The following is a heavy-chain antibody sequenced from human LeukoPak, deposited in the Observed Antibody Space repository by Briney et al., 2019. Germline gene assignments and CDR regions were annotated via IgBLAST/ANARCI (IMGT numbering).Heavy chain of an antibody. V-gene: IGHV3-23*01. J-gene: IGHJ4*02. Sequence: GGSLRLSCAVSGFTFSGYAMTWVRQAPGKGLEWGATISGPGSTTYYADSVKGRFTISRDNSQNTLYLQMNSLRAEDTAIYYCAKGLLTKTHGISWDPFDSWGQGTLVSVSS. CDR1: GFTFSGYA. CDR2: ISGPGSTT. CDR3: AKGLLTKTHGISWDPFDS. D-gene: IGHD6-13*01.